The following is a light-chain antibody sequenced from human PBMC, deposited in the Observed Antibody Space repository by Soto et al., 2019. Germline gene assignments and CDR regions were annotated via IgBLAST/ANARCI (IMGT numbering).Light chain of an antibody. CDR2: DAS. CDR1: QDIKNY. J-gene: IGKJ4*01. Sequence: DIQMTQSPSSLSASVGDRVTITCQASQDIKNYLNWYQQKPGKAPNLLIYDASNLKTGVPSRFRWSGAWTQFTFPISSLQPEDIATYYCQHYDHLPPLSFGGGTKVEIK. V-gene: IGKV1-33*01. CDR3: QHYDHLPPLS.